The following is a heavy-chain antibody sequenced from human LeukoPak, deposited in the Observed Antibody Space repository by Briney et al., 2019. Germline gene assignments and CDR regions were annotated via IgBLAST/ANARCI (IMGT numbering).Heavy chain of an antibody. CDR2: IRSKAKKYAT. CDR1: GFTFSDSG. Sequence: GGSLRLSCAASGFTFSDSGIHWVRQASGKGLEWVGRIRSKAKKYATAYGASVRGRFTISRDDSKNMAYLQMNSLRAEDTAVYYCARHTLPVGAKYGSFFDYWGQGTLVTVSS. CDR3: ARHTLPVGAKYGSFFDY. V-gene: IGHV3-73*01. D-gene: IGHD1-26*01. J-gene: IGHJ4*02.